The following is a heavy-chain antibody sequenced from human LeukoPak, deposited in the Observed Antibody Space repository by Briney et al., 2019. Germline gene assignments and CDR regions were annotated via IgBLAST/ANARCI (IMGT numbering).Heavy chain of an antibody. CDR3: ARSVSDYGGNYYFDY. Sequence: GGSLRLSCAASGFTFSSYSMNWVRQAPGKGLEWVSSISSSSSYIYYADSVKGRFTISRDNAKNSLYLQVNSLRAEDTAVYYCARSVSDYGGNYYFDYWGQGTLVTVSS. J-gene: IGHJ4*02. CDR2: ISSSSSYI. D-gene: IGHD4-23*01. V-gene: IGHV3-21*01. CDR1: GFTFSSYS.